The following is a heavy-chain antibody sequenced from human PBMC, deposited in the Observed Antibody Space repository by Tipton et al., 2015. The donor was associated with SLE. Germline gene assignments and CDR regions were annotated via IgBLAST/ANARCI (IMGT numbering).Heavy chain of an antibody. CDR3: ASLAGDDSFDM. D-gene: IGHD6-19*01. J-gene: IGHJ3*02. CDR2: IWYDGSEK. V-gene: IGHV3-33*07. CDR1: GFSFRSYA. Sequence: SLRLSCAASGFSFRSYAMYWVRQAPGKGLEWVAVIWYDGSEKFYAESVKGRFTISRDNSQNTLYLEMNNPKAEDTAVYYCASLAGDDSFDMWGQGTMVTVSS.